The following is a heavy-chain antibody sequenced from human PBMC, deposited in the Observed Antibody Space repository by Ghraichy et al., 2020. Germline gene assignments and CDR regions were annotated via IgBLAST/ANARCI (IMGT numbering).Heavy chain of an antibody. J-gene: IGHJ4*02. CDR1: GGSISSINSY. D-gene: IGHD1-26*01. Sequence: SETLSLTCTVYGGSISSINSYLSWIRHRPGKGLDWIGSLYYSGSTYYNPSLKSRVTISVDTSKNQFSLRLSSVTAADTAVYYCARHYGGSYCGHFYYWGPGSLVTVSS. CDR2: LYYSGST. CDR3: ARHYGGSYCGHFYY. V-gene: IGHV4-39*01.